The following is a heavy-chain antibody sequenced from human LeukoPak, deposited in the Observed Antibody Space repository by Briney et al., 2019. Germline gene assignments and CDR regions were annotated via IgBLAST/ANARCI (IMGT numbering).Heavy chain of an antibody. J-gene: IGHJ3*02. CDR2: VSAYNGNT. Sequence: ASVKVSCKASGYTFSNYGISWVRQAPGQGLEWMGWVSAYNGNTNYAQKLQDRVTMTTDTSTSTGYVEPRSLRSDDTAVYYCASGGHTSGSRAFDIWGQGTMVTVSS. V-gene: IGHV1-18*01. CDR3: ASGGHTSGSRAFDI. D-gene: IGHD6-19*01. CDR1: GYTFSNYG.